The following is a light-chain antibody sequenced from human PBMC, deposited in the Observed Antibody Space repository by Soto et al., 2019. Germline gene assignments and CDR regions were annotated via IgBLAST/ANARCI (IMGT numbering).Light chain of an antibody. V-gene: IGKV1-12*01. CDR1: QGIDTW. CDR3: QQANSFPFT. CDR2: AAS. Sequence: DIQMTQAPPSVSASVRDRVTITCRASQGIDTWLAWYQQKPGKAPKLLIYAASNLQSGVPSRFSGSGSGTDFTLTISSLQPEDFATYYCQQANSFPFTFGPGTKVDIK. J-gene: IGKJ3*01.